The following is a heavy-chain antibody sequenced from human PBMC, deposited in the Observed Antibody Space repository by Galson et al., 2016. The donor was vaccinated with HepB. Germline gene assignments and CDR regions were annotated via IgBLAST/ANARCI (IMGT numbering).Heavy chain of an antibody. Sequence: SLRLSCAASGFTFSSYAMHWVRQAPGKGLEWVAVISFDGSNNFYADSVKGRFTISRENSKNTLYLQMNSLRAEDTAVYYCARDGDYVWGTYRYTRTVPQYYFDYWGQGTLVTVSS. CDR3: ARDGDYVWGTYRYTRTVPQYYFDY. V-gene: IGHV3-30-3*01. D-gene: IGHD3-16*02. CDR2: ISFDGSNN. J-gene: IGHJ4*02. CDR1: GFTFSSYA.